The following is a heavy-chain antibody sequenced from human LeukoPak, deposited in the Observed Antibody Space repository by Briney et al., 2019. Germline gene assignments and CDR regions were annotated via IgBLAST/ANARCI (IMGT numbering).Heavy chain of an antibody. D-gene: IGHD3-3*01. J-gene: IGHJ4*02. CDR2: INAGNGNT. CDR1: GYTFTSYA. V-gene: IGHV1-3*01. CDR3: ARFDPDYYFDY. Sequence: ASVKVSCKASGYTFTSYAMHWVRQAPGQRLEWMGWINAGNGNTKYSQKFQGRVTITRDTSASTGYMELSSLRSEDTAVYYCARFDPDYYFDYWGQGTLVTVSS.